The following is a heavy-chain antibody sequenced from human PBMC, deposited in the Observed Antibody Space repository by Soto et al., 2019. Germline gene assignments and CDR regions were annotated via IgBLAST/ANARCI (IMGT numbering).Heavy chain of an antibody. J-gene: IGHJ5*02. V-gene: IGHV4-39*01. Sequence: SETLSLTCTVSGGSISSSSYYWGLIRQPPGKGLEWIGSIYYSGSTYYNPSLKSRVTISVDTSKNQFSLKLSSVTAADTAVYYCARVGSISWYINWFDPWGQGTLVTVSS. CDR2: IYYSGST. D-gene: IGHD6-13*01. CDR3: ARVGSISWYINWFDP. CDR1: GGSISSSSYY.